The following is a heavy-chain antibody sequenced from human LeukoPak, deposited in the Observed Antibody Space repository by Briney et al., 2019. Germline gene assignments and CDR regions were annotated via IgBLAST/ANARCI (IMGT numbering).Heavy chain of an antibody. CDR2: VFYTGKT. J-gene: IGHJ4*02. Sequence: SETLSLTCTVSGGSVDTSDCYWGWIRQSPVKGLEWIGDVFYTGKTNYNPSLRGRATISIDTSKNQFSLKLTYVTAADTAVYYCARVFDSWGQGTLVTVSS. CDR3: ARVFDS. CDR1: GGSVDTSDCY. V-gene: IGHV4-39*07.